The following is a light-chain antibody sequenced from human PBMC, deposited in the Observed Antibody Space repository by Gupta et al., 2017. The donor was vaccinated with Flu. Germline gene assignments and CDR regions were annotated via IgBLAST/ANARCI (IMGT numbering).Light chain of an antibody. J-gene: IGLJ2*01. CDR1: NIGSKS. Sequence: SYVLTQPPSVSVAPGQTARITCGENNIGSKSVHWYQQKPGQAPMLVVYDDSDRPSGIPQRFSGSNSVNTATLTISRVEAGDEADDFCQVWDSGSDEVVFGGGTKLTVL. CDR2: DDS. CDR3: QVWDSGSDEVV. V-gene: IGLV3-21*02.